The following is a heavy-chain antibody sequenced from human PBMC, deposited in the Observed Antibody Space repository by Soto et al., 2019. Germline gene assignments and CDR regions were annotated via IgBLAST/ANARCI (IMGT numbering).Heavy chain of an antibody. CDR3: ARGVYSSGWTRISYFDY. V-gene: IGHV1-46*01. CDR2: INPSGGST. Sequence: GGSVKVSCKASGYTFTSYYMHWVRQAPGQGLEWMGIINPSGGSTSYAQKFQGRVTMTRDTSTSTVYMELSSLRSEDTAVYYCARGVYSSGWTRISYFDYWGQGTLVTVSS. D-gene: IGHD6-19*01. CDR1: GYTFTSYY. J-gene: IGHJ4*02.